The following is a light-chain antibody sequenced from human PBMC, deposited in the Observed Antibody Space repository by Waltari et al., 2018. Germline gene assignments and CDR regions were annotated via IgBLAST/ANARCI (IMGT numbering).Light chain of an antibody. Sequence: QSALTQPASVSGSPGQSITISCTGTSSDVGAYNYVSWYQQHPGKVPQLIIYDVSHRPSGVSLRFSGSKSDNTASLTISGLQAEDEADYYCISYTTSDTMIFGGGTKLTVL. V-gene: IGLV2-14*03. CDR1: SSDVGAYNY. CDR2: DVS. J-gene: IGLJ2*01. CDR3: ISYTTSDTMI.